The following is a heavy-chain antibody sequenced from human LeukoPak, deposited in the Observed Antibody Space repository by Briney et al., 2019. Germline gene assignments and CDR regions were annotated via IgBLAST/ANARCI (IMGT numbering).Heavy chain of an antibody. CDR1: GYSFTGYY. D-gene: IGHD6-19*01. Sequence: ASVKVSCKASGYSFTGYYMHWMRQAPGQGLEWMGWIHPNSGGTKYAQKFQGRVTMTRDTSINTAYMELSSLTPDDTAVYYCATLRDSSAHFYYYGGMDVWGQGTTVAVSS. CDR3: ATLRDSSAHFYYYGGMDV. V-gene: IGHV1-2*02. CDR2: IHPNSGGT. J-gene: IGHJ6*02.